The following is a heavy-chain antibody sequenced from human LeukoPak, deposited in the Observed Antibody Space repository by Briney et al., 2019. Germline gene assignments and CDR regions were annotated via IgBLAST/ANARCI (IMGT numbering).Heavy chain of an antibody. D-gene: IGHD2-8*01. V-gene: IGHV1-2*02. J-gene: IGHJ4*02. Sequence: GASVKVSCKASGYTFTVNYIHWVRQAPGQGLEWMGWINPNSGGTKCAQKFQGRLTMTRDTSISTAYMELSSLRSDDTAVYYCARVAYCTKGVCINFDCWGQGTLATVSS. CDR2: INPNSGGT. CDR1: GYTFTVNY. CDR3: ARVAYCTKGVCINFDC.